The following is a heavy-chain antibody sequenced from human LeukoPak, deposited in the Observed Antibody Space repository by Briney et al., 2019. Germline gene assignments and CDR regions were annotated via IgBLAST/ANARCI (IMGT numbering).Heavy chain of an antibody. J-gene: IGHJ4*02. D-gene: IGHD2-2*01. CDR1: GYTFTSYG. CDR3: ARERGCSSTSCPYYFDY. CDR2: ISAYNGNT. V-gene: IGHV1-18*04. Sequence: ASVKVSCKASGYTFTSYGISWVRQAPGQGLEWMGWISAYNGNTNYAQKLQGRVTMTTDKSTSTAYMELSSLRSEDTAVYYCARERGCSSTSCPYYFDYWGQGTLVTVSS.